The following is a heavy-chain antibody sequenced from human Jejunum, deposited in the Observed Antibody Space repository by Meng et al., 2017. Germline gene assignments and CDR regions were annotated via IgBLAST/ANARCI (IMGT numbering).Heavy chain of an antibody. V-gene: IGHV4-61*01. D-gene: IGHD1-14*01. J-gene: IGHJ4*02. Sequence: QGQLQQSGPGLVRPSETLSLTCTVSGVSVNSGFYYWNWVRQPPGKGLEFIGSFHHSGSAHYNASLEGRVTMSLDTSKNQFSLRLTSVTAADSALYYCTGGPDSAKSGYWGQGTLVTVFS. CDR1: GVSVNSGFYY. CDR2: FHHSGSA. CDR3: TGGPDSAKSGY.